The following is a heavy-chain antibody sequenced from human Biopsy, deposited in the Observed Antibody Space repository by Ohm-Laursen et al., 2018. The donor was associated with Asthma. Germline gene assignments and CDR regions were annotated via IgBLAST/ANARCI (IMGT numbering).Heavy chain of an antibody. V-gene: IGHV4-39*07. CDR1: GGSISSNFYY. Sequence: SDTLSLTCTVSGGSISSNFYYWGRHRQPPGQGLEWIGNIYKSAKVYYNLSLKSRVTISADTSKNQFSLQLRSVTAADTAVYYCAREKLVAAEGPFDMWGQGTMVIVSS. D-gene: IGHD1-26*01. J-gene: IGHJ3*02. CDR3: AREKLVAAEGPFDM. CDR2: IYKSAKV.